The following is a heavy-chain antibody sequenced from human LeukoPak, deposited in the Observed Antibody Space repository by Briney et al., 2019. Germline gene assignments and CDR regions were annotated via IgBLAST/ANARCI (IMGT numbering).Heavy chain of an antibody. Sequence: PGGSLRLSCAASGSTFSSYSMNWVRQAPGKGLEWVSYISTSSSIIYYADSVKGRFTISRDNAKNSLYLQMNSLRAEDTALYYCARGTYYFDYWGQGTLVTVSS. CDR1: GSTFSSYS. D-gene: IGHD1/OR15-1a*01. CDR2: ISTSSSII. CDR3: ARGTYYFDY. V-gene: IGHV3-48*01. J-gene: IGHJ4*02.